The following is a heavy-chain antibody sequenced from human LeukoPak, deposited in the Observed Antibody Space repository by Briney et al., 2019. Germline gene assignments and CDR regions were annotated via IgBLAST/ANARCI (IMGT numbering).Heavy chain of an antibody. CDR2: ISSSGTSI. J-gene: IGHJ5*02. CDR3: ARKTYYYDSGDYGWFDP. Sequence: PGGSLRLSCAASGFTVSDYYMSWIRQAPGKGLEWVSYISSSGTSIYYADSVKGRFTISRDNAKNSLYLQMNSLRAEDTAVYYCARKTYYYDSGDYGWFDPWGQGTLVSVSS. CDR1: GFTVSDYY. V-gene: IGHV3-11*04. D-gene: IGHD3-22*01.